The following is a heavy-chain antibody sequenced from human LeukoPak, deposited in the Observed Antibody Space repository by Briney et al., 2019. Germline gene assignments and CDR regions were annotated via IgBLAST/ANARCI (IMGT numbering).Heavy chain of an antibody. V-gene: IGHV3-33*06. J-gene: IGHJ4*02. CDR1: GFTFSSYS. Sequence: GGSLRLSCAASGFTFSSYSMHWVRQAPGKGLEWVAVIWYDGSNKYYADSVKGRFTISRDNSKNTLYLQMNSLRAEDTAVYYCAKSIREVVVVAATPFDYWGQGTLVTVSS. CDR2: IWYDGSNK. D-gene: IGHD2-15*01. CDR3: AKSIREVVVVAATPFDY.